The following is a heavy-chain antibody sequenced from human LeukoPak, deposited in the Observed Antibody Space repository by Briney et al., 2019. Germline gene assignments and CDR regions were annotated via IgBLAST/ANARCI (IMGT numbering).Heavy chain of an antibody. J-gene: IGHJ5*02. CDR2: IIPILGIA. CDR1: GGTFSSCA. CDR3: ARAYYCGGDCYSELWFDP. Sequence: SVKVSCKASGGTFSSCAISWVRQAPGQGLEWMGRIIPILGIANYAQKFQGRVTITADKSTSTAYMELSSLRSEDPAVYYCARAYYCGGDCYSELWFDPWGQGTLVTVSS. D-gene: IGHD2-21*02. V-gene: IGHV1-69*04.